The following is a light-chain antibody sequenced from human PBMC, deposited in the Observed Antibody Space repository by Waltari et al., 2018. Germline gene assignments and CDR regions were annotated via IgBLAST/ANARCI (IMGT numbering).Light chain of an antibody. CDR1: QSVSSY. J-gene: IGKJ3*01. Sequence: EIVLTQSPATLSLSPGDRATLSCRASQSVSSYLAWYHSNPGQAPRLLIYDASNRATGIPARFSGSGSGTDFTLTISSLEPEDFAVYYCQQRSNWPPLFTFGPGTKVDIK. CDR3: QQRSNWPPLFT. CDR2: DAS. V-gene: IGKV3-11*01.